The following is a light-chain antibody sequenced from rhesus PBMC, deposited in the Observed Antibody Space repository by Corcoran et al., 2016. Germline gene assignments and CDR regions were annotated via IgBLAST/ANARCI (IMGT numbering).Light chain of an antibody. CDR3: LQHNSYPRT. CDR2: YAS. CDR1: QGIRNH. V-gene: IGKV1S14*01. Sequence: DIQMTQSPSSLSASVGDTVTITCRASQGIRNHLAWYQEQPGKAPKPLIYYASNLESGIPSRFSGIGFGTDFTLTISSLQPEDFASYYCLQHNSYPRTFGQGTKVEIK. J-gene: IGKJ1*01.